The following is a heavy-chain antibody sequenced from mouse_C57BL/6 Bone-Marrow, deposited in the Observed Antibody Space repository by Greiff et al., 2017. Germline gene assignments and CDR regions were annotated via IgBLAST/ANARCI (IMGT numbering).Heavy chain of an antibody. J-gene: IGHJ2*01. CDR1: GYTFTDYY. CDR2: INPYNGGT. D-gene: IGHD2-3*01. V-gene: IGHV1-19*01. Sequence: DVLLVESGPVLVKPGASVTMSCKASGYTFTDYYMNWVKQSHGKSLEWIGVINPYNGGTRYNQKFKGKATLTVDKSSSTAYMELHSLTSEDSAVYYCARGYGYYPFDYWGQGTTLTVSS. CDR3: ARGYGYYPFDY.